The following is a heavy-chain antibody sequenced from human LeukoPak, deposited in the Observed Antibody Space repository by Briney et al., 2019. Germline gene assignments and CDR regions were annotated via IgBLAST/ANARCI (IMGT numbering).Heavy chain of an antibody. D-gene: IGHD3-10*01. J-gene: IGHJ4*02. CDR3: AREAVHYGSGSHDY. CDR2: IIPILGTA. CDR1: GGTFSSYA. Sequence: GSSVKVSCKASGGTFSSYAISWVRQAPGQGLEWMGGIIPILGTANYAQKFQGRVTITTDESTSTAYMELSSLRSEDTAMYYCAREAVHYGSGSHDYWGQGTLVAVSS. V-gene: IGHV1-69*05.